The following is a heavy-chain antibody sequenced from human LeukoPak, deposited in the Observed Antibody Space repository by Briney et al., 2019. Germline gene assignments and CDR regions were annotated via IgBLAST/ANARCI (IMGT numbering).Heavy chain of an antibody. CDR3: ARHCSGGTCPLSFDAFDI. J-gene: IGHJ3*02. Sequence: SETLSLTCTVSGGSISSFYWSWIRQPPGKGLEWIGYXXNSESTNYNPSLKSGVTISVDTSKNQFSLMLTSVTASDTAMYYCARHCSGGTCPLSFDAFDIWGQGTMVTVSS. V-gene: IGHV4-59*08. D-gene: IGHD2-15*01. CDR1: GGSISSFY. CDR2: XXNSEST.